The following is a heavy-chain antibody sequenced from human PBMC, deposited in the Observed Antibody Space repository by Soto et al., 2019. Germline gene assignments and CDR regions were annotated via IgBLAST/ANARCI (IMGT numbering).Heavy chain of an antibody. J-gene: IGHJ6*02. V-gene: IGHV1-2*02. CDR2: INPNSGGT. Sequence: ASVKVFCKASGYTFTGYYMHWVRQAPGQGLEWMGWINPNSGGTNYAQKFQGRVTMTRDTSISTAYMELSRLRSDDTAVYYCASWGAAAGDYYYYGMDVWCQGTTVTVSS. D-gene: IGHD6-13*01. CDR3: ASWGAAAGDYYYYGMDV. CDR1: GYTFTGYY.